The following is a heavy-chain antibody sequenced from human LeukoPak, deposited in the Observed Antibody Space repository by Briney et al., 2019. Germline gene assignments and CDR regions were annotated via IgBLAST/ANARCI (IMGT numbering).Heavy chain of an antibody. CDR3: AKDSAASGWSGGFDY. D-gene: IGHD6-19*01. V-gene: IGHV3-48*03. CDR1: GFTFSSYE. Sequence: PGGSLRLSCAASGFTFSSYEMNWVRQAPGKGLEWVSYISSSGSTIYYADSVKGRFTISRDNAKNSLYLQMNTLRAEDTAVYYCAKDSAASGWSGGFDYWGQGTLVTVSS. J-gene: IGHJ4*02. CDR2: ISSSGSTI.